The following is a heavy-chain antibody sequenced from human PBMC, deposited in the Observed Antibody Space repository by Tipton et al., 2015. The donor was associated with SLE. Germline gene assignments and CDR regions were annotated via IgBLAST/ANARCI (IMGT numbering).Heavy chain of an antibody. D-gene: IGHD6-13*01. V-gene: IGHV4-61*02. CDR1: GASISSGSYH. CDR3: ARDQTSRWYFS. Sequence: TLSLTCTVSGASISSGSYHWGWIRQPAGKELEWIGRIYTSGATWYNPSLRGRVTISTDTSKNQFYLELNSVTAADTAVYYCARDQTSRWYFSWGRGTLVTVSS. CDR2: IYTSGAT. J-gene: IGHJ5*02.